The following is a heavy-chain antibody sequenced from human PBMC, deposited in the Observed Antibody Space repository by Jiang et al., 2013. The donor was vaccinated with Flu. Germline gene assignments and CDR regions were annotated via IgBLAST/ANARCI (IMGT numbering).Heavy chain of an antibody. CDR2: INPSGGST. J-gene: IGHJ3*02. CDR1: GYTFTSYY. CDR3: ARSPKGITMIVVVIPRRGDDAFDI. D-gene: IGHD3-22*01. V-gene: IGHV1-46*03. Sequence: GAEVKKPGASVKVSCKASGYTFTSYYMHWVRQAPGQGLEWMGIINPSGGSTSYAQKFQGRVTMTRDTSTSTVYMELSSLRSEDTAVYYCARSPKGITMIVVVIPRRGDDAFDIWGQGTMVTVSS.